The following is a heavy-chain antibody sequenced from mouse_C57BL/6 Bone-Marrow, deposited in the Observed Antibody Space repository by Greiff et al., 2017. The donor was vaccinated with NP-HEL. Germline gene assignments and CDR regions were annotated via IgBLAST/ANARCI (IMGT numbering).Heavy chain of an antibody. CDR1: GYTFTDYY. J-gene: IGHJ2*01. CDR3: ARERITTVLDY. CDR2: IYPGSGNT. D-gene: IGHD1-1*01. V-gene: IGHV1-76*01. Sequence: VQVVESGAELVRPGASVKLSCKASGYTFTDYYINWVKQRPGQGLEWIARIYPGSGNTYYNEKFKGKATLTAEKSSSTAYMQLSSLTSEDSAVYFCARERITTVLDYWGQGTTLTVSS.